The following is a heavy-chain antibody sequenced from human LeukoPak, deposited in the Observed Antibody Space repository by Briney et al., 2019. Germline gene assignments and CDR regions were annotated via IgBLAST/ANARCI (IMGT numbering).Heavy chain of an antibody. CDR2: IYPGDSDT. CDR1: GYSFTSYW. J-gene: IGHJ5*02. Sequence: GESLKISFKGSGYSFTSYWIGWVRQMPGKGLEWMGIIYPGDSDTRYSPSFQGQVTISADKSISTAYLQWTSLKASDTAMYYCARTAAGTKRRFDPWGQGTLVTVSS. D-gene: IGHD6-13*01. CDR3: ARTAAGTKRRFDP. V-gene: IGHV5-51*01.